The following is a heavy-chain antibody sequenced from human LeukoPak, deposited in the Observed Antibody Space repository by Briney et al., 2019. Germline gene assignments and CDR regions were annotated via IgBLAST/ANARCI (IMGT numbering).Heavy chain of an antibody. V-gene: IGHV3-53*01. J-gene: IGHJ4*02. CDR3: ARLQGDY. CDR2: IYSGGST. D-gene: IGHD4-11*01. CDR1: GFIVSSNY. Sequence: GGSLRLSCAASGFIVSSNYMSWVRQAPGKGLGWVSVIYSGGSTYYADSVKGRFTVSRDNSKNTLYLQMNGLRAEDTAVYYCARLQGDYWGQGTLVTVSS.